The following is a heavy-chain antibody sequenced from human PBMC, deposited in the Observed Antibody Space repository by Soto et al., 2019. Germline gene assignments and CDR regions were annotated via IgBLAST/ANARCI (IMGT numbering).Heavy chain of an antibody. CDR2: ISGSGGST. V-gene: IGHV3-23*01. Sequence: GSLRLSCAASGFTFSSYAMSWVRQAPGKGLEWVSAISGSGGSTYYADSVKGRFTISRDNSKNTLYLQMNSLRAEDTAVYYCAKDRDMRYSSSWYGAFDIWGQGTMVTVSS. CDR3: AKDRDMRYSSSWYGAFDI. J-gene: IGHJ3*02. D-gene: IGHD6-13*01. CDR1: GFTFSSYA.